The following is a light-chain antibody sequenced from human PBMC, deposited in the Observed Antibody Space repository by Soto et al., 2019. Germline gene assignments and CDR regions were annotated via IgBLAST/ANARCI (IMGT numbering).Light chain of an antibody. CDR3: QHRNNRPFS. V-gene: IGKV3D-20*02. Sequence: DRATLSCRSSQTVSGSYVAWYQQKPGQTPRLLIYGASSRATGIPDRFSGSGSGTDFTLTISSLQPEDFATYYCQHRNNRPFSFGHGTKVD. J-gene: IGKJ3*01. CDR2: GAS. CDR1: QTVSGSY.